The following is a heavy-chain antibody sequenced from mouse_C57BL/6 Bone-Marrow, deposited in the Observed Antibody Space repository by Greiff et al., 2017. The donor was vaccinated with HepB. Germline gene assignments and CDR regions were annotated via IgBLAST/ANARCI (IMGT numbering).Heavy chain of an antibody. J-gene: IGHJ2*01. CDR2: IHPNSGST. CDR1: GYTFTSYW. Sequence: QVQLQQPGAELVKPGASVKLSCKASGYTFTSYWMHWVKQRPGQGLEWIGMIHPNSGSTNYNEKFKSKATLTVDKSSSTAYMQLSSLTSEDSAVYDCARDDYYGSSYGYWGQGTTLTVSS. CDR3: ARDDYYGSSYGY. D-gene: IGHD1-1*01. V-gene: IGHV1-64*01.